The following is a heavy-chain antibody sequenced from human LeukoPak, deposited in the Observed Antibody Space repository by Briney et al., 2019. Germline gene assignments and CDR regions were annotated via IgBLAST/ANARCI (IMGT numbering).Heavy chain of an antibody. CDR3: AREAKVGGALQY. Sequence: GGSLRLSCAASGFTFSSYSMNWVRQAPGKGLVWVSRINTDGGFTRYADSVQGRFIISRDTAKNTPFLQMNSLRAEDTAVYYCAREAKVGGALQYWGQGILVTVSS. CDR2: INTDGGFT. D-gene: IGHD1-26*01. J-gene: IGHJ4*02. CDR1: GFTFSSYS. V-gene: IGHV3-74*01.